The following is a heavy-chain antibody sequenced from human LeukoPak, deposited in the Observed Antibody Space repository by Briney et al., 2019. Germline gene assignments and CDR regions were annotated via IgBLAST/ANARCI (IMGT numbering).Heavy chain of an antibody. CDR2: MYTGGTT. D-gene: IGHD3-16*01. CDR3: AKDEATSGGGLAS. V-gene: IGHV3-53*01. J-gene: IGHJ1*01. Sequence: PGGSLRLSCAACGFSVSGTHMTWVRQAPGKGLEWVSAMYTGGTTYYADSVSGRFTIFRDNAKNTLYLQMNSLRPEDTAVYYCAKDEATSGGGLASWGQGTLVIVSS. CDR1: GFSVSGTH.